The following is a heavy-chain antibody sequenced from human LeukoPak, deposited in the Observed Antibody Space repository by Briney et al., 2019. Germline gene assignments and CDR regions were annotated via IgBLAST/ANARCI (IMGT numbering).Heavy chain of an antibody. CDR2: IYSGGST. D-gene: IGHD5-24*01. Sequence: GGSLRLSCAASGFTVSSNYMSWVRQAPGKGLAWVSVIYSGGSTYYADSVKGRFTISRDNSKNTLYLQMNSLRAEDTAVYYCAKGAHVEMATIKSSFDYWGQGTLVTVSS. CDR3: AKGAHVEMATIKSSFDY. J-gene: IGHJ4*02. CDR1: GFTVSSNY. V-gene: IGHV3-66*01.